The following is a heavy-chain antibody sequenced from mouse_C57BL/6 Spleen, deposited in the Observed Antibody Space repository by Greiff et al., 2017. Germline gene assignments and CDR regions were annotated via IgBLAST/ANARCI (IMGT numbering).Heavy chain of an antibody. CDR2: ISSGSSTI. CDR1: GFTFSDYG. D-gene: IGHD4-1*01. Sequence: EVQLVESGGGLVKPGGSLKLSCAASGFTFSDYGMHWVRQAPEKGLEWVAYISSGSSTIYYADTVKGRFTISRDNAKNTLFLQMTSLRSEDTAMYYCARRANCDVGYNYYAMDYWGQGTSVTVSS. J-gene: IGHJ4*01. V-gene: IGHV5-17*01. CDR3: ARRANCDVGYNYYAMDY.